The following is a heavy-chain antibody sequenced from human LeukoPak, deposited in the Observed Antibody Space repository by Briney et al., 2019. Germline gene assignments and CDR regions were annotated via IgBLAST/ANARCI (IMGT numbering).Heavy chain of an antibody. CDR2: IYYSGST. CDR3: ARLDQEQWLVRFFDY. CDR1: GGSISSSSYY. Sequence: PSETLSLTCTVSGGSISSSSYYWGWIRQPPGKGLEWIGGIYYSGSTYYNPSLKSRVTISVDTSKNQFSLKLSSVTAADTAVYYCARLDQEQWLVRFFDYWGQGTLVTVSS. V-gene: IGHV4-39*01. D-gene: IGHD6-19*01. J-gene: IGHJ4*02.